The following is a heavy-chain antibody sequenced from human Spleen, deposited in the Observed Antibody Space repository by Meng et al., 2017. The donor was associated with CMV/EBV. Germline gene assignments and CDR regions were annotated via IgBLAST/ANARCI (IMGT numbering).Heavy chain of an antibody. CDR1: GFTFSTYG. Sequence: GGSLRLSCVASGFTFSTYGMHWVRQAPGKGLEWVAFIRYDGNDKYYVDSVKGRFTISRDNSKNTLYLQMNSLRIEDTAVYYCAKQRQWLAGDYWGQGTLVTVSS. V-gene: IGHV3-30*02. J-gene: IGHJ4*02. CDR3: AKQRQWLAGDY. D-gene: IGHD6-19*01. CDR2: IRYDGNDK.